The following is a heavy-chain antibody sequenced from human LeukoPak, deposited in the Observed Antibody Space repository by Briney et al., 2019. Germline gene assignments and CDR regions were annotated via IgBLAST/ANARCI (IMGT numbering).Heavy chain of an antibody. CDR3: AREGTAMVSFDY. CDR2: ISSGGNTK. Sequence: PGGSLRLSCAASGFTFSSYEMNWVRQAPGKGLEGGSYISSGGNTKYYADSVMGRFTISRDNAKNSLYLQMNSLSAEDTAVYYCAREGTAMVSFDYWGQGTLVTVSS. J-gene: IGHJ4*02. D-gene: IGHD5-18*01. V-gene: IGHV3-48*03. CDR1: GFTFSSYE.